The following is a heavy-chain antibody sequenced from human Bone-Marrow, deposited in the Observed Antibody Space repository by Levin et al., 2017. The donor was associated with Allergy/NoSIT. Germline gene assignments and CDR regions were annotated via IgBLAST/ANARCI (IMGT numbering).Heavy chain of an antibody. J-gene: IGHJ4*02. CDR2: TSYDESNK. CDR1: GFNFSWPP. D-gene: IGHD2-15*01. CDR3: ARHHCSDTSCYLDY. Sequence: GESLKISCAASGFNFSWPPMHWVRQGPGKGLEWVAVTSYDESNKWYADSVKGRFTIARDNSKNTLFLQMNSLTPEDTAVYYCARHHCSDTSCYLDYWGQGTLVTVS. V-gene: IGHV3-30-3*01.